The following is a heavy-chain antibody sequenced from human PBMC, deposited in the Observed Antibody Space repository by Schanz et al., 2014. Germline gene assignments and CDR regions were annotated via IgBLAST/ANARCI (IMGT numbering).Heavy chain of an antibody. CDR1: GITFSRHA. CDR3: ASLIGTTSAHFYGMDV. CDR2: ISGSGDNT. Sequence: EVHLVESGGGLVQPGGSLRLSCAASGITFSRHAMSWVRQAPGKGLEWVSAISGSGDNTFYADSVKGRFTISRDNSKNTVYLQMNSLRAEDTAVYFCASLIGTTSAHFYGMDVWGQGTTVTVSS. V-gene: IGHV3-23*04. J-gene: IGHJ6*02. D-gene: IGHD1-7*01.